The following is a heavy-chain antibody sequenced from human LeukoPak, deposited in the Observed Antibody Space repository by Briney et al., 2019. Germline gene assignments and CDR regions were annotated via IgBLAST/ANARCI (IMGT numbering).Heavy chain of an antibody. V-gene: IGHV4-34*01. J-gene: IGHJ6*03. CDR2: INHSGST. Sequence: SETLSLTCAVYGGSFSGYYWSWIRQPPGKGLEWIGEINHSGSTNYNPSLKSRVTISVDTSKNQFSLKLSSVTAADTAVYYCARSILTGYSPHYYYYYYMDVWGKGTTVTISS. D-gene: IGHD3-9*01. CDR1: GGSFSGYY. CDR3: ARSILTGYSPHYYYYYYMDV.